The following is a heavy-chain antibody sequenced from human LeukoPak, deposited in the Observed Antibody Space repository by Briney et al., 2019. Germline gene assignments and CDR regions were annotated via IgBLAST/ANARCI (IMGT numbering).Heavy chain of an antibody. Sequence: GGSLRLSCAASGFTFSSYSMNWVRQAPGKGLEWVSYISSSGNTIYYADSVKGRFTISRDNAKNSLYLQMNSLRAEDTAVYYCARGEGPTVTTSFDYWGQGTLVTVSS. D-gene: IGHD4-17*01. CDR2: ISSSGNTI. CDR3: ARGEGPTVTTSFDY. J-gene: IGHJ4*02. V-gene: IGHV3-48*01. CDR1: GFTFSSYS.